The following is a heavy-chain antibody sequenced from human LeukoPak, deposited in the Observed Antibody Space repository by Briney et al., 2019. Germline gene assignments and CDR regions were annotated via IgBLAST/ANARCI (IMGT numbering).Heavy chain of an antibody. D-gene: IGHD4-17*01. V-gene: IGHV3-23*01. Sequence: GGSLRLSCVVSRFTFSSYAMSWVRQAPGKGLERVSAISGSGNSTYYADSVKGRFTISRDTSKNTVHLQMNSLRAVDTAVYYCAKGVTYGYYFDYWGQGTLVTVSS. CDR1: RFTFSSYA. CDR2: ISGSGNST. J-gene: IGHJ4*02. CDR3: AKGVTYGYYFDY.